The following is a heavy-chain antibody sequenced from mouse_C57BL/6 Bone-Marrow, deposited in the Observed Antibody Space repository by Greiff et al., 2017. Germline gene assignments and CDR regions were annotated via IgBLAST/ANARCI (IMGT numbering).Heavy chain of an antibody. V-gene: IGHV1-82*01. CDR2: IYPGDGVP. Sequence: QVHVKQSGPELVKPGASVKISCKASGYAFSSSWMNWVKQRPETGLEWIGRIYPGDGVPTSKGKFTGTATLTADKSSSPAYMQLSSLTSEDSAVYFCARGGYDAWFAYWGQGTLVTVSA. D-gene: IGHD2-2*01. CDR3: ARGGYDAWFAY. J-gene: IGHJ3*01. CDR1: GYAFSSSW.